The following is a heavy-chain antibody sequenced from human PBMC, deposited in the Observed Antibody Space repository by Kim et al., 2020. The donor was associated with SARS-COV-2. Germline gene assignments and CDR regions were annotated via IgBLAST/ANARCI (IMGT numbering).Heavy chain of an antibody. Sequence: SETLSLTCAVYGGSFSGYYWSWIRQPPGKGLEWIGEINHSGSTNYNPSLKSRVTISVDTSKNQFSLKLSSVTAADTAVYYCARGPITGTTYYFDYWGQGTLVTVSS. V-gene: IGHV4-34*01. CDR3: ARGPITGTTYYFDY. J-gene: IGHJ4*02. CDR2: INHSGST. CDR1: GGSFSGYY. D-gene: IGHD1-7*01.